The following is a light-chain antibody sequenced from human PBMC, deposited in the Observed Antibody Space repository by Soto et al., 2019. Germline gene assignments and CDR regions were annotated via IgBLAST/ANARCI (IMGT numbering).Light chain of an antibody. CDR2: AAS. CDR1: QGISNY. J-gene: IGKJ3*01. CDR3: QTYNSAPFT. Sequence: DIQMTQSPSSLSASVGDRVTITCRASQGISNYLAWYQQNPGKVPKLLIYAASTLQSGVPSRFSGSGSGTDFTLTISSLQPEDVATYYCQTYNSAPFTFGPGTKVDIK. V-gene: IGKV1-27*01.